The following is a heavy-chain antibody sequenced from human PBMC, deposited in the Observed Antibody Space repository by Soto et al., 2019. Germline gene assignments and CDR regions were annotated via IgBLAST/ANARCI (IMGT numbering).Heavy chain of an antibody. Sequence: GGSLRLSCAASGFTFSNAWMSWVRQAPGKGLEWVGRIKSKTDGGTTDYAAPVKGRFTISRDDSKNTLYLQMNSLKTEDTAVYYCTTDSPAPDYYSSSWYVRDYWGQGTLVTVSS. CDR1: GFTFSNAW. CDR3: TTDSPAPDYYSSSWYVRDY. CDR2: IKSKTDGGTT. J-gene: IGHJ4*02. D-gene: IGHD6-13*01. V-gene: IGHV3-15*01.